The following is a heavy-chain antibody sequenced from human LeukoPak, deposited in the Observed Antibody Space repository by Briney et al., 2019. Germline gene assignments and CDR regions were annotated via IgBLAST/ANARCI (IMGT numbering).Heavy chain of an antibody. J-gene: IGHJ5*02. CDR2: MNPNSGNT. CDR1: GYTFTSYD. D-gene: IGHD3-10*01. V-gene: IGHV1-8*01. CDR3: ARGSGDYYGSGSNFNS. Sequence: ASVKVSCKASGYTFTSYDINWVRQATGQGLEWMGWMNPNSGNTGYAQKFQGRVTMTRNTSISTAYMELSSLRSEDTAVYYCARGSGDYYGSGSNFNSWGQGTLVTVSS.